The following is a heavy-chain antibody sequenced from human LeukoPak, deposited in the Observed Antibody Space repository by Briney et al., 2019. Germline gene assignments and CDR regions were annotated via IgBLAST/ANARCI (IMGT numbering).Heavy chain of an antibody. CDR2: INHSGST. CDR1: GGSFSGYY. Sequence: PSETLSLTCAVYGGSFSGYYWSWIRQPPGNGLEWIGEINHSGSTNYNPSLKSRVTISVDTSKNQFSLKLSSVTAADTAVYYCARPPYGDSDYFQHWGQGTLVTVSS. J-gene: IGHJ1*01. D-gene: IGHD4-17*01. CDR3: ARPPYGDSDYFQH. V-gene: IGHV4-34*01.